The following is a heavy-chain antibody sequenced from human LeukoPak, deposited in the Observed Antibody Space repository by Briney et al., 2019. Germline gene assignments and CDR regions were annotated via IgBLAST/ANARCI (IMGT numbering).Heavy chain of an antibody. CDR3: ASGYGSVY. V-gene: IGHV1-2*02. Sequence: ASVKVSCKASGYTFTDYYLHWVRQAPGQGLEWMGWINPDSGATNYAQKFQGRVTMTRDTSITTAYMEVSSLRSDDTAVFYCASGYGSVYWGQGTLVTVSS. CDR2: INPDSGAT. D-gene: IGHD6-19*01. CDR1: GYTFTDYY. J-gene: IGHJ4*02.